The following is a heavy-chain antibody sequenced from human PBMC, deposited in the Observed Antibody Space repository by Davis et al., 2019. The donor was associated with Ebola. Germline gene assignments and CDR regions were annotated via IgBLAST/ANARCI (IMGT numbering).Heavy chain of an antibody. CDR2: VILKSGAT. CDR3: ARGHNYAHEY. D-gene: IGHD4-11*01. CDR1: GYTFTDYN. Sequence: ASVKVSCKASGYTFTDYNIHWMRKAPGQGLEWLGRVILKSGATNYAQKFQGRVTMTRDTSISTVYMELSRLRYDDTADYYCARGHNYAHEYWGQGTLVTVSS. V-gene: IGHV1-2*06. J-gene: IGHJ4*02.